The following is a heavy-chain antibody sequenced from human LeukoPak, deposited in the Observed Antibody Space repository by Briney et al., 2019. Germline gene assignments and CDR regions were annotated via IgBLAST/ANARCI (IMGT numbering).Heavy chain of an antibody. Sequence: ASVTVSCKASGGTFSSYAISWVRQAPGQGLEWVGGIIPIFGTANYAQKFQGRVTITADGSTSTAYMELSSLRSEDTAVYYCASREQSIAAAGDDYWGQGTLVTVSS. CDR3: ASREQSIAAAGDDY. D-gene: IGHD6-13*01. CDR2: IIPIFGTA. V-gene: IGHV1-69*13. CDR1: GGTFSSYA. J-gene: IGHJ4*02.